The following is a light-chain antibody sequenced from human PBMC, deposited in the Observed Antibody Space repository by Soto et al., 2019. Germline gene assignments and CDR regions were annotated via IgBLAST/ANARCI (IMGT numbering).Light chain of an antibody. CDR3: SSHTTSNTRV. V-gene: IGLV2-14*03. CDR1: SSDVGAYDF. Sequence: QSVLTQPASVSGSPGRSIAISSTGTSSDVGAYDFVSWYQQHPDKAPKLLIYEVSNRPSGVSDRLSGSKSVNTATLTISGLQAEDEADYYCSSHTTSNTRVFGTGTKVTVL. J-gene: IGLJ1*01. CDR2: EVS.